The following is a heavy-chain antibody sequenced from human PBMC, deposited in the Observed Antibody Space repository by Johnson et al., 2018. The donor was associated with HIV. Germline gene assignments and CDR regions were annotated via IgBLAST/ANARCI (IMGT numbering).Heavy chain of an antibody. Sequence: VQLVESGGGLVQPGGSLRLSCAASGFTFSSYAMHWVRQAPGKGLEWVAVISYDGSNKYYADSVKGRFTISRDNSKNTLYLQMNSLRAADTAVYYCARDSMTTVVTFAFDIWGQGTMVTVSS. V-gene: IGHV3-30*04. CDR1: GFTFSSYA. J-gene: IGHJ3*02. CDR3: ARDSMTTVVTFAFDI. D-gene: IGHD4-23*01. CDR2: ISYDGSNK.